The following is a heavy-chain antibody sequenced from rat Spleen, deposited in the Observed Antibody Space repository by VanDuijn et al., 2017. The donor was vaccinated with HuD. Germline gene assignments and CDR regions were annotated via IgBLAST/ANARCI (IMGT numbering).Heavy chain of an antibody. J-gene: IGHJ4*01. V-gene: IGHV5-17*01. Sequence: EVQLVESGGGLVQPGRSLKLSCAASGFTFSDYAMAWVRQAPKKGLEWVATISYDGSSTYYRDSVKGRFTISRDNAKSTLYLQMDSLRSEDTATYYCARHNSGYGYMDAWGQGASVTVSS. D-gene: IGHD4-3*01. CDR1: GFTFSDYA. CDR2: ISYDGSST. CDR3: ARHNSGYGYMDA.